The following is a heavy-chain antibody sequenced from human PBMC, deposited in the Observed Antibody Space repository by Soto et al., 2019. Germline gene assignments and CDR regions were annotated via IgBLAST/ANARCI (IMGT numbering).Heavy chain of an antibody. CDR3: ARLYCSSVSCYNDY. CDR2: IYQSGKT. D-gene: IGHD2-2*01. CDR1: GFPVSYGYY. J-gene: IGHJ4*02. V-gene: IGHV4-38-2*01. Sequence: QVQLQESGPGLVKPSEILSLTCGVSGFPVSYGYYWGWIRQPPGKGLEWLGSIYQSGKTYYNPSLKSRLTLSMDTSKNEFSVRLRSVTAADTAVYFCARLYCSSVSCYNDYWGPGVQVTVSS.